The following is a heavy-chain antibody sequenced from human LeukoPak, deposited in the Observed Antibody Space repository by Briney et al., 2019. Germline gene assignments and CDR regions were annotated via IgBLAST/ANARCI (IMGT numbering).Heavy chain of an antibody. CDR2: IHKSVT. J-gene: IGHJ4*02. CDR1: GGSISTYY. CDR3: ARYGGYYFDY. D-gene: IGHD3-16*01. V-gene: IGHV4-59*08. Sequence: SETLSLTCTVSGGSISTYYWTWIRQPPGKGLEWIGYIHKSVTNSKPSLKSRVTISVDTSKTQSSLKLRSVTAADTAVYYCARYGGYYFDYWGQGTLVTVSS.